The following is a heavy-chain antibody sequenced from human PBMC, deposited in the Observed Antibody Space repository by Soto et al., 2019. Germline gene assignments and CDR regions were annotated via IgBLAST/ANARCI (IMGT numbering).Heavy chain of an antibody. Sequence: GGSLRLSCAASGFTFSSYAMSWVRQAPGKGLEWVSAISGSGGSTYYADSVKGRFTISRDNSKNTLYLQMNSLRAEDTAVYYCAKDLIMITFGGVISPSDYWGQGTLVTVSS. D-gene: IGHD3-16*01. V-gene: IGHV3-23*01. CDR2: ISGSGGST. CDR3: AKDLIMITFGGVISPSDY. J-gene: IGHJ4*02. CDR1: GFTFSSYA.